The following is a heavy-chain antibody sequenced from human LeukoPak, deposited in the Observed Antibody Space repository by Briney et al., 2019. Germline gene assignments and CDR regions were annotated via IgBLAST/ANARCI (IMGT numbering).Heavy chain of an antibody. V-gene: IGHV3-15*01. CDR3: TADLSQWLIQRSRDAFDF. CDR2: IKHKADGGKT. D-gene: IGHD6-19*01. CDR1: GCSFTNAW. J-gene: IGHJ3*01. Sequence: GGSLRLSCAASGCSFTNAWMSWVRQAPGKGLEWVGRIKHKADGGKTDYAPPVKGRSTISRDDSENTLFLQMNSLITEDTAVYYCTADLSQWLIQRSRDAFDFWGQGTMVTVSS.